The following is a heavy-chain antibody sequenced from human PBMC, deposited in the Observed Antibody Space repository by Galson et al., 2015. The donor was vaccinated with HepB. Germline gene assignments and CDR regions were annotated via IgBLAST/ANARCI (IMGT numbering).Heavy chain of an antibody. D-gene: IGHD2-21*02. CDR1: GFTFSTYA. J-gene: IGHJ4*02. CDR2: ISDSGGNT. CDR3: AQLSGSATASPN. Sequence: SLRLSCAASGFTFSTYAMTWVRQAPGKGLQWVSSISDSGGNTYYADSVKGRFTISRDNSKNTLYLQMSTLRAEDTAVYYCAQLSGSATASPNWGQGTLVTVSS. V-gene: IGHV3-23*01.